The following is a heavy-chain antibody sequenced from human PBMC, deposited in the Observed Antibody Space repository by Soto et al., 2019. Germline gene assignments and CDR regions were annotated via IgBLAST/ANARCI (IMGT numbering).Heavy chain of an antibody. D-gene: IGHD3-16*01. J-gene: IGHJ6*02. V-gene: IGHV3-21*01. CDR2: ISSSSSYI. CDR1: GFTFSSYS. CDR3: ARDGRGSLPPYYGMDV. Sequence: PGGSLRLSCAASGFTFSSYSMNWVRQAPGKGLEWVSSISSSSSYIYYADSVKGRFTISRDNAKNSLYLQMNSLRAEDTAVYYCARDGRGSLPPYYGMDVWGQGTTVTVSS.